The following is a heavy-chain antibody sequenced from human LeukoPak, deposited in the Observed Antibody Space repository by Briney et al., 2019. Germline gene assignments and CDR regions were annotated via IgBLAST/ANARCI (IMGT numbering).Heavy chain of an antibody. CDR2: IYHSGST. CDR1: GYSISSGYY. J-gene: IGHJ4*02. CDR3: GRLEVVVIDY. Sequence: SEALSLTCTVSGYSISSGYYWGWIRQPPGKGLEWIGSIYHSGSTYYNPSLKSRVTISVDTSKNQFSLKLSSVTAADTAVYYCGRLEVVVIDYWGQGTLVTVSS. V-gene: IGHV4-38-2*02. D-gene: IGHD3-22*01.